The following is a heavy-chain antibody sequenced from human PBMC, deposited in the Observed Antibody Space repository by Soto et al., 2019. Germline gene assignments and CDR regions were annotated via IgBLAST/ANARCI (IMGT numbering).Heavy chain of an antibody. V-gene: IGHV1-69*01. CDR2: IIPIFGSA. Sequence: QVQLVQSGAEVKKPGSSVKVSCKASGGTFSSYAISWVRQAPGQGLEWMGGIIPIFGSANYAQKFQGRVTITADESTSTAYMDLSSLRSEDTGVYYCARDLKRYYDSSGYGYYYYGMDVWGQGTTVTVSS. CDR1: GGTFSSYA. CDR3: ARDLKRYYDSSGYGYYYYGMDV. J-gene: IGHJ6*02. D-gene: IGHD3-22*01.